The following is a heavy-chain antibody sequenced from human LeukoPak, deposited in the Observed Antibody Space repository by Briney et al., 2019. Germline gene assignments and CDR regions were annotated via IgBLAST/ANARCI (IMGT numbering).Heavy chain of an antibody. CDR3: ARQLVRQNYYMDV. D-gene: IGHD6-6*01. CDR2: IYPGDSDT. V-gene: IGHV5-51*01. Sequence: GASLQISCKGSGSIVTNYWIGWGRPVAGEGLEWMGIIYPGDSDTRYSPSFQGQVTISADKSISTAYLQWSSLKASDTAMYYCARQLVRQNYYMDVWGKGTTVTVSS. J-gene: IGHJ6*03. CDR1: GSIVTNYW.